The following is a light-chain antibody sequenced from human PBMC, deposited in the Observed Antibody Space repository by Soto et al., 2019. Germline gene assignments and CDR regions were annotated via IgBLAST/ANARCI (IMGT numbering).Light chain of an antibody. CDR2: RAS. CDR1: QNINTW. J-gene: IGKJ1*01. V-gene: IGKV1-5*03. Sequence: IQMTQSPSTLSASVGDRVTITCRASQNINTWLAWYQQKPGKAPRLLIYRASSLENGVPSRFGGRGSGTQFIFTISSLQPDDSATYYCQQYSSDSTFGQGPKVEIK. CDR3: QQYSSDST.